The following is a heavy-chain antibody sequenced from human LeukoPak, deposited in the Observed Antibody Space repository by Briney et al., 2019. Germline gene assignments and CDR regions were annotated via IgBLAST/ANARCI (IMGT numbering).Heavy chain of an antibody. V-gene: IGHV3-43D*03. CDR2: ISWDGGST. J-gene: IGHJ6*03. Sequence: GGSLRLSCAASGFTFYDYAMHWVRQAPGKGVEGVSLISWDGGSTYYADSVKGRFTISRDNSKNSLYLQMNSLRAEDTALYYCAKGGDGYNYYYYMDVWGKGTTVTVSS. CDR3: AKGGDGYNYYYYMDV. D-gene: IGHD5-24*01. CDR1: GFTFYDYA.